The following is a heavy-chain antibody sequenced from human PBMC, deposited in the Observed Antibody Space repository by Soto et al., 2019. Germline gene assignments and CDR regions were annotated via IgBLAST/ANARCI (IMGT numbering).Heavy chain of an antibody. D-gene: IGHD3-10*01. CDR1: GGTFSSYT. V-gene: IGHV1-69*04. CDR2: IIPILGIA. J-gene: IGHJ6*03. Sequence: ASVKVSCKASGGTFSSYTISWVRQAPGQGLEWMGRIIPILGIANYAQKFQGRVTITADKSTSTAYMELSSLRSEDTAVYYCARDLWFGELTHYYYMDVWGKGTTVTVSS. CDR3: ARDLWFGELTHYYYMDV.